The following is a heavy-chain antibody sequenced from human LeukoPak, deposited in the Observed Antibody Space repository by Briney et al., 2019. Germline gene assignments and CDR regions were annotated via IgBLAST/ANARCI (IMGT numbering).Heavy chain of an antibody. V-gene: IGHV1-2*04. D-gene: IGHD1-7*01. CDR1: GYTFTGYY. CDR2: INPNSGGT. Sequence: ASVKVSCKASGYTFTGYYMHWVRQAPGQGLEWMGWINPNSGGTNYAQKFQGWVTMTRDTSISTAYMELSRLRSDDTAVYYCARVFRDSNWNYVYFDYWGQGTLVTVSS. J-gene: IGHJ4*02. CDR3: ARVFRDSNWNYVYFDY.